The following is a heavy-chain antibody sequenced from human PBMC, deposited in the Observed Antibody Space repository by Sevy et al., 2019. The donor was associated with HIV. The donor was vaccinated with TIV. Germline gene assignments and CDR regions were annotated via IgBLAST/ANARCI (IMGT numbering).Heavy chain of an antibody. CDR3: ARALYAYSSY. V-gene: IGHV3-7*01. CDR1: GFTFSSFW. Sequence: GGFLRLSCAASGFTFSSFWMTWVRQAPGKGLEWVANINQDGSEIHYVDPVKGRFSISRDNAKNSLNLQMNSLRAEDTAVYYCARALYAYSSYWGQGTLVTVSS. J-gene: IGHJ4*02. CDR2: INQDGSEI. D-gene: IGHD4-4*01.